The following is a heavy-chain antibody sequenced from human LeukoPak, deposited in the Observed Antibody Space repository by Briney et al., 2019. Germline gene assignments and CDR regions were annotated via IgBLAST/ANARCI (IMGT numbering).Heavy chain of an antibody. J-gene: IGHJ4*02. CDR1: GCTFAGYD. Sequence: WASVKVSCKASGCTFAGYDINWVRQAPGQGLEWMGWMNPTSADTGYAQKLQGRVTMTRDTSINTAYMELTSLRSEDTAVYYCARGGYYFDYWGQGTPVTVSS. CDR3: ARGGYYFDY. CDR2: MNPTSADT. D-gene: IGHD6-13*01. V-gene: IGHV1-8*01.